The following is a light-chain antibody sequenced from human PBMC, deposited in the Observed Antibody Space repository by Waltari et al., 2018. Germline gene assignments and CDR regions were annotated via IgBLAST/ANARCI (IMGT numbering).Light chain of an antibody. V-gene: IGKV3-15*01. CDR2: GAS. Sequence: IVMTQSPATLSVSPGERATLSCRVSQSVSANLAWYQQKPGQAPRLLIYGASTRATGIPDRFIGSGSGTEFTLTINSLQSEDFAVYYCQQYNNWPPITFGQGTRLEIK. CDR3: QQYNNWPPIT. J-gene: IGKJ5*01. CDR1: QSVSAN.